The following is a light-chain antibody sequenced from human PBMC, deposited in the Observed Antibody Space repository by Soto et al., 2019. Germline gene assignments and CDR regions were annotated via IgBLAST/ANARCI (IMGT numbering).Light chain of an antibody. CDR3: QSYDSSRGVV. V-gene: IGLV1-40*01. J-gene: IGLJ1*01. Sequence: QAVVTQPPSVSGAPGQRVTISCTGSSSNIGAGYDVHWYQQLPGTAPNLLIYGNSHRPSGVPDLFSGSTSGTSASLAITGLPAEEEADYYCQSYDSSRGVVFGTGTKLTVL. CDR2: GNS. CDR1: SSNIGAGYD.